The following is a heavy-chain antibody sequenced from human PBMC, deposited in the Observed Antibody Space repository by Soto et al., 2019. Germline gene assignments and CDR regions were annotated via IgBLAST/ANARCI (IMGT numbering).Heavy chain of an antibody. CDR2: TIPILSVT. CDR3: ASNSQYCSGGSCYAY. CDR1: GGTFGRFS. V-gene: IGHV1-69*01. D-gene: IGHD2-15*01. J-gene: IGHJ4*02. Sequence: QVQMVQSGAEVKKPGSSVKVSCKTSGGTFGRFSISWVRQAPGQGLEWMGGTIPILSVTNYAQKFQGRVTIIVDETPRTAYMELSSLRSDDTAIYYCASNSQYCSGGSCYAYWGQGTLVTVSS.